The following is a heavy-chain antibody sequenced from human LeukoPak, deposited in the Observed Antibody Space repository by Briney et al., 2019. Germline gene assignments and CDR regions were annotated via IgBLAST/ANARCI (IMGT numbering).Heavy chain of an antibody. D-gene: IGHD4-17*01. Sequence: SETLSLTCTVSGGSISSYYWSWIRQPPGKGLEWIGYIYYGGSTNYNPSLKSRVTISVDTSKNQFSLKLSSVTAADTAVYYCARDRAADYGDYYFDYWGQGTLVTVSS. V-gene: IGHV4-59*01. CDR3: ARDRAADYGDYYFDY. J-gene: IGHJ4*02. CDR2: IYYGGST. CDR1: GGSISSYY.